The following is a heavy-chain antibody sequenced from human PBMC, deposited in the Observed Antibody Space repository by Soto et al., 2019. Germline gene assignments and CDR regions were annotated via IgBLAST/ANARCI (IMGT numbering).Heavy chain of an antibody. Sequence: QVQLQESGPGLVKPSQTLSLTCTVSGGSISSVGYYWSWIRQHPGKGLEWIGYIYYSGSTYYNPSLKSRVTISVDTSKNQCSLKLSSVTAADTAVYYCARGIRWELAEDYFDYWGQGTLVPVSS. D-gene: IGHD1-26*01. J-gene: IGHJ4*02. CDR1: GGSISSVGYY. V-gene: IGHV4-31*03. CDR2: IYYSGST. CDR3: ARGIRWELAEDYFDY.